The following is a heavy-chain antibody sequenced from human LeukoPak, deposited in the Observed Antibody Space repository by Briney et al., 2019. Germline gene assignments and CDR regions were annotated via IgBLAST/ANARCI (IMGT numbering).Heavy chain of an antibody. D-gene: IGHD3-10*01. CDR2: MNPNSGNT. Sequence: ASVKVFCKASGYTFTSYDINWVRQATGQGLEWMGWMNPNSGNTGYAQKFQGRVTMTRNTSTSTAYMELSSLRSEDTAVYYCARTSYGSGSLENYYYYYYMDVWGKGTTVTVSS. CDR1: GYTFTSYD. J-gene: IGHJ6*03. CDR3: ARTSYGSGSLENYYYYYYMDV. V-gene: IGHV1-8*01.